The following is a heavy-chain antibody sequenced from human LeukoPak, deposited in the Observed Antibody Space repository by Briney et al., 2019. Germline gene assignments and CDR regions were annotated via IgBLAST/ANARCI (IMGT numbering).Heavy chain of an antibody. J-gene: IGHJ6*02. CDR3: ARGSGGSANYYYYYYGMDV. V-gene: IGHV1-8*01. Sequence: ASVKVSCKASGYTFTSYDINWVRQATGHGLEWMGWMNPNSGNTGYAQKFQGRVTMTRNTSISTAYMELSSLRSEDTAVYYCARGSGGSANYYYYYYGMDVWGQGTTVTVSS. CDR2: MNPNSGNT. D-gene: IGHD3-10*01. CDR1: GYTFTSYD.